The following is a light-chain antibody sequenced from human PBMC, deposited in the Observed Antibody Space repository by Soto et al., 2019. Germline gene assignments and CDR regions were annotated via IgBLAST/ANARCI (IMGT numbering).Light chain of an antibody. CDR1: QSINSW. V-gene: IGKV1-5*03. CDR3: QQYNSYSWT. J-gene: IGKJ1*01. CDR2: KAS. Sequence: DIQMTQSPSTLSASVGDRVTITCRASQSINSWLAWYQQKPGKAPKLLIYKASNLESGVPSRFSGSGSGTEFTLTIDSLQPDDFATYSCQQYNSYSWTFGQETKVESK.